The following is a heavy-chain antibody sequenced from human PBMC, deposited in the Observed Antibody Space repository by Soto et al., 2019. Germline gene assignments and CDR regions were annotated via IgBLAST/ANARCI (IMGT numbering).Heavy chain of an antibody. CDR1: GGTFSSYA. CDR2: IIPIFGTA. J-gene: IGHJ4*02. CDR3: ARDNGYTLTPYFDY. V-gene: IGHV1-69*13. D-gene: IGHD5-12*01. Sequence: SVKVSCKASGGTFSSYAISWVRQAPGQGLEWMGGIIPIFGTANYAQKIQGRVTITADESTSTAYMELSSLRSEDTAVYYCARDNGYTLTPYFDYWGQGTLVTVSS.